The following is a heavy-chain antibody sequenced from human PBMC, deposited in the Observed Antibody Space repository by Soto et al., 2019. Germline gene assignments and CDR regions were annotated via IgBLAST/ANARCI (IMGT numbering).Heavy chain of an antibody. CDR1: GFTFSSYE. Sequence: EVQLVESGGGFVQPGGSLRLSCVASGFTFSSYEMNWVRQAPGKGLQWVSYIDISGSAIYYADSVKGRFTISRDNAKNSLYLQMNGLRAEDTALYYCARGDASGYWGQGTLVTVSS. CDR3: ARGDASGY. CDR2: IDISGSAI. V-gene: IGHV3-48*03. D-gene: IGHD2-2*01. J-gene: IGHJ4*02.